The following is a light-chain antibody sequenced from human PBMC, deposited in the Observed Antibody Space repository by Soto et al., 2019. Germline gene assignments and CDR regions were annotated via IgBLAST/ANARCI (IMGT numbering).Light chain of an antibody. CDR2: GAS. V-gene: IGKV3-20*01. Sequence: EIVLTQSPGTLSLSPEERATLSCRASQSVSSSYLAWYQQKPGQAPRLPIYGASSRATGIPDRFSGSGSGTDFTLTISRLEPEDFVVYYCQQYGTSHFTFGPGTKVDIK. CDR1: QSVSSSY. CDR3: QQYGTSHFT. J-gene: IGKJ3*01.